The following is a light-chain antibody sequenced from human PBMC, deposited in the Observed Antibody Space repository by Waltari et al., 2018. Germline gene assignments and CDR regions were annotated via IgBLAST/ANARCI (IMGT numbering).Light chain of an antibody. CDR3: HYFGDSVRT. CDR1: QRVSAGY. CDR2: GAS. Sequence: EVVLTQSPGTLSLSPGESATLSCRASQRVSAGYLAWYQQKPGQAPRLLFYGASTRATGVPDRFTGGGSGTNCILTISRLEPEDFATYFCHYFGDSVRTFGHGTRVDIK. V-gene: IGKV3-20*01. J-gene: IGKJ1*01.